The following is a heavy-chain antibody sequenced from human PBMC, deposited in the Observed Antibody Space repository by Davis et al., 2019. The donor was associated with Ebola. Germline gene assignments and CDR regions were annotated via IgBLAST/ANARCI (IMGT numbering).Heavy chain of an antibody. J-gene: IGHJ4*02. D-gene: IGHD6-19*01. CDR3: ARGGIAVAGTTEDY. CDR1: GFTVSSNY. V-gene: IGHV3-53*01. Sequence: GESLKISCAASGFTVSSNYMSWVRQAPGKGLEWVSVIYSGGSTYYADSVKGRFTISRDNSKNTLYLQMNSLRAEDTAVYYCARGGIAVAGTTEDYWGQGTLVTVSS. CDR2: IYSGGST.